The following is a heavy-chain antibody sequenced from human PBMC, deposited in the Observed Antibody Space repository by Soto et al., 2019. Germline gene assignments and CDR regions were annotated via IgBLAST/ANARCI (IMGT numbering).Heavy chain of an antibody. J-gene: IGHJ5*02. D-gene: IGHD5-18*01. CDR2: ISAYNGNT. CDR3: AREPLSGYSYGYIRWFDP. CDR1: GYTFTSYG. Sequence: ASVKVSCKASGYTFTSYGISWVRQAPGQGLEWMGWISAYNGNTNYAQKLQGRVAMTTDTSTSTAYMELRSLRSDDTAVYYCAREPLSGYSYGYIRWFDPWGQGTLVTVSS. V-gene: IGHV1-18*01.